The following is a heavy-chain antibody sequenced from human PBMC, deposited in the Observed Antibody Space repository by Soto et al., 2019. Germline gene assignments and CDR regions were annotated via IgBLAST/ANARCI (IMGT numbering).Heavy chain of an antibody. CDR1: GYTFTEFD. J-gene: IGHJ4*02. V-gene: IGHV1-8*01. D-gene: IGHD3-3*01. Sequence: QVLLVQSGADVKKPGASVKVSCKTSGYTFTEFDINWVRQAPGQGLEWMGWMNTNTGNTGYAQKFQGKVNKTRDTSNSPTHMELRKLRYEETAGHFWAGVGRFFGRHAGYWGQGTLVTVSS. CDR3: AGVGRFFGRHAGY. CDR2: MNTNTGNT.